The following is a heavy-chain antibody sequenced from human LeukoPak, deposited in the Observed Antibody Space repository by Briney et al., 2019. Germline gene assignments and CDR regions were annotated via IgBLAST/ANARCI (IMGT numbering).Heavy chain of an antibody. Sequence: PGGSLRLSCAASGFTVSNKHMSWVRQAPGRGLEWVSVIYSGGSTYYADSVKGRFSISRDKSKNTLYLQMNSLRAEDTALYYCAREMYCSGGSCYGDAFDIWGQGTMVTVSS. CDR1: GFTVSNKH. D-gene: IGHD2-15*01. CDR2: IYSGGST. CDR3: AREMYCSGGSCYGDAFDI. J-gene: IGHJ3*02. V-gene: IGHV3-66*01.